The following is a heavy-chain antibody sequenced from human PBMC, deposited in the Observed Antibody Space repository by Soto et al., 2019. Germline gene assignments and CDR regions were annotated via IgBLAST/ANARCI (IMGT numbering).Heavy chain of an antibody. J-gene: IGHJ5*02. V-gene: IGHV4-34*01. CDR1: GGSFSGYY. CDR2: INHSGST. CDR3: ARGYYDILTGNTDQYNWFDP. Sequence: SETLSLTCAVYGGSFSGYYWSWIRQPPGKGLEWIGEINHSGSTNYNPSLKSRVTISVDTSKNQFSLKLSSVTAADTAVYYCARGYYDILTGNTDQYNWFDPWGQGTLVTVSS. D-gene: IGHD3-9*01.